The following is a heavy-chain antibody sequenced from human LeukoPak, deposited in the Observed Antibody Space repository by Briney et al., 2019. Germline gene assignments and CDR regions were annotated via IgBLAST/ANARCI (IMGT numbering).Heavy chain of an antibody. CDR2: TYYRSRWYN. CDR3: ARDGSYSFDY. V-gene: IGHV6-1*01. J-gene: IGHJ4*02. Sequence: SQTLSLTCAISGDSVSSNSGAWNWIRQSPSRGLEWLGRTYYRSRWYNEYAVSVKGRITVNPDTSKNQVSLQLNSVTPEDTAVYFCARDGSYSFDYWGQGTLVTVSS. D-gene: IGHD1-26*01. CDR1: GDSVSSNSGA.